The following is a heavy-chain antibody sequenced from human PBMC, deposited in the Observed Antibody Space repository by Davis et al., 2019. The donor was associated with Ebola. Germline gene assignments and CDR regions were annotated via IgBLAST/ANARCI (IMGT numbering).Heavy chain of an antibody. CDR3: AKDGDYSKTFDY. CDR1: GFTFDDYA. V-gene: IGHV3-9*01. D-gene: IGHD4-11*01. Sequence: PGGSLRLSCAASGFTFDDYAMHWVRQAPGKGLEWVSGISWNSGSIGYADSVKGRFTISRDNAKNSLYLQMNSLRAEDTALYYCAKDGDYSKTFDYWGQGTLVTVSS. J-gene: IGHJ4*02. CDR2: ISWNSGSI.